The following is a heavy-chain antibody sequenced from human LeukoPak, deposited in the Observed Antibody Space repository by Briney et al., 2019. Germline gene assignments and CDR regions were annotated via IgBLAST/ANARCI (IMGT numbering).Heavy chain of an antibody. CDR3: ARAGGSYFMDYFDC. Sequence: SETLSLTCAVYGGSFSGYYWSWIRQPPGKGLEWIGEINHSGSTNYNPSLKSRVTISVDTSKNQFSLKLSPVTAADTAEYYCARAGGSYFMDYFDCWGQGTLVTVSS. D-gene: IGHD1-26*01. V-gene: IGHV4-34*01. CDR1: GGSFSGYY. CDR2: INHSGST. J-gene: IGHJ4*02.